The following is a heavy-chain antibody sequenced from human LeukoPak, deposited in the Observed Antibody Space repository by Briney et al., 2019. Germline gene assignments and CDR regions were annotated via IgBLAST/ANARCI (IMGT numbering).Heavy chain of an antibody. Sequence: GASVKVSCKASGYTFTGYYMHWVRQAPGQGLEWMGWINPNSGGTNYAQKFQGRVTMTRDTSISTAYMELSTLRSDDTAVYYCARVNLEYFYGSGRLIKYYYYYMDVWGKGTTVTISS. V-gene: IGHV1-2*02. CDR2: INPNSGGT. CDR3: ARVNLEYFYGSGRLIKYYYYYMDV. CDR1: GYTFTGYY. J-gene: IGHJ6*03. D-gene: IGHD3-10*01.